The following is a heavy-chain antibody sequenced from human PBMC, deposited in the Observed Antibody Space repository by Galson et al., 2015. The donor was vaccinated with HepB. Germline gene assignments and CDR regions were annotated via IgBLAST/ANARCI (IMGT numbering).Heavy chain of an antibody. CDR3: AKARWEPDY. J-gene: IGHJ4*02. CDR1: GFTFSSYG. V-gene: IGHV3-30*02. CDR2: IRYDGSNK. Sequence: SLRLSCAASGFTFSSYGMHWVRQAPGKGLEWVAFIRYDGSNKYYADSVKGRFTISRDNSKNTLYLQTNSLRAEDTAVYYCAKARWEPDYWGQGTLVTVSS. D-gene: IGHD1-26*01.